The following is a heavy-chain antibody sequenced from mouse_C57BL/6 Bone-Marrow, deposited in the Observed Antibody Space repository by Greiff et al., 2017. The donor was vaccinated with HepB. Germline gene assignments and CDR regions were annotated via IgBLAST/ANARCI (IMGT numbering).Heavy chain of an antibody. CDR3: ARRSYYGSSYDWYFDV. V-gene: IGHV5-6*02. CDR1: GFTFSSYG. Sequence: EVKLVESGGDLVKPGGSLKLSCAASGFTFSSYGMSWVRQTPDKRLEWVATISSGGSYTYYPDSVKGRFTISRDNAKNTLYLQMSSLKSEDTAMYYCARRSYYGSSYDWYFDVWGTGTTVTVSS. CDR2: ISSGGSYT. J-gene: IGHJ1*03. D-gene: IGHD1-1*01.